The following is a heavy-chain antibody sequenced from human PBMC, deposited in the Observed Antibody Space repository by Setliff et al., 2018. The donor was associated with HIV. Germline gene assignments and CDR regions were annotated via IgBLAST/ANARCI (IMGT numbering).Heavy chain of an antibody. V-gene: IGHV4-39*07. CDR1: GGSISSSSYY. CDR2: VYFSGRA. CDR3: ARGLATGLYYYYYYMDV. D-gene: IGHD1-1*01. Sequence: SETLSLTCTVSGGSISSSSYYWAWIRQPPGKGLEYIGSVYFSGRAYYNPSLKSRVTISLDTSKNQFSLKLSSVTAADTAVYYCARGLATGLYYYYYYMDVWGKGTTVTVSS. J-gene: IGHJ6*03.